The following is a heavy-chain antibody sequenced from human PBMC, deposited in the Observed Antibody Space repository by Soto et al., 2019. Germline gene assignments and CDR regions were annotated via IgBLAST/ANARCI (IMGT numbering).Heavy chain of an antibody. J-gene: IGHJ4*02. CDR3: ARGSWGDGDYSEGNDY. V-gene: IGHV1-18*01. Sequence: QVQLVQSGAEVKKPGASVNVSCKASGYTFTSYGISWVRQTTGQGLEWMGWISAYNGNTNYAQKVQGRVTMTTDTSTSTAYMELRSLRSDDTAVYFGARGSWGDGDYSEGNDYWGQGTLVTVSS. CDR1: GYTFTSYG. D-gene: IGHD2-21*01. CDR2: ISAYNGNT.